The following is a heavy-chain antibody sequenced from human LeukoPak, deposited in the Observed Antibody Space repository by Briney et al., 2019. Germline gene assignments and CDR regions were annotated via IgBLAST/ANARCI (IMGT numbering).Heavy chain of an antibody. D-gene: IGHD4-17*01. Sequence: GGSLRLSCAASGFTFSTYAMHWVRQAPGKGLEWVAVISNDATRKYYADSVKGRSTISRDNSESTLYLQMNSLRAEDTAVYYCAKDMNTVTTTFDYWGQGTLVTVSS. CDR2: ISNDATRK. J-gene: IGHJ4*02. CDR3: AKDMNTVTTTFDY. V-gene: IGHV3-30*18. CDR1: GFTFSTYA.